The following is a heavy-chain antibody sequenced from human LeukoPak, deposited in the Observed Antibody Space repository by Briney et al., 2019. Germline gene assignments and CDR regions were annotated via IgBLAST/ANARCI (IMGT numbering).Heavy chain of an antibody. J-gene: IGHJ4*02. CDR2: IRYDGNKK. CDR3: AKDMDYDDVSGYYWGFDY. Sequence: GGSLRLSCAASGFTFNNYGIHWVRQAPGKGLEWVAFIRYDGNKKYYTDPVKGRFTISRDNSKNTLYLQMNSLRAEGTAVYYCAKDMDYDDVSGYYWGFDYWGQGTLVTVSS. CDR1: GFTFNNYG. D-gene: IGHD3-22*01. V-gene: IGHV3-30*02.